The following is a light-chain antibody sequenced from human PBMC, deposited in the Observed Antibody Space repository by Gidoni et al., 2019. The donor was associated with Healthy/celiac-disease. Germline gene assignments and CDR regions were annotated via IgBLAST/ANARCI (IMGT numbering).Light chain of an antibody. CDR2: DAS. J-gene: IGKJ5*01. CDR1: QSVSSY. Sequence: EIVLTKSPATRSLSPVERATLSCRSSQSVSSYVAWYQPKPGQAPRLLIYDASNRATGIPARFRGSGSGTDFTLTLSSLEPEDFAVYYCQQRSNWPPITFGQGTRLEIK. CDR3: QQRSNWPPIT. V-gene: IGKV3-11*01.